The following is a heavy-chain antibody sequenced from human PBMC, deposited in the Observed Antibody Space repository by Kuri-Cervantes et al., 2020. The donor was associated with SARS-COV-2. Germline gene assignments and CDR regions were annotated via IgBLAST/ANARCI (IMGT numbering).Heavy chain of an antibody. CDR2: IRSKANSYAT. V-gene: IGHV3-73*01. D-gene: IGHD1-7*01. J-gene: IGHJ3*02. Sequence: GESLKISCAASGFTFSGSAMHWVRQASGKGLEWVGRIRSKANSYATAYAASVKGRFTISRDDSKNTAYLQMNSLKTEDTAVYYCTTDELELRGFDIWGQGTMVTVSS. CDR3: TTDELELRGFDI. CDR1: GFTFSGSA.